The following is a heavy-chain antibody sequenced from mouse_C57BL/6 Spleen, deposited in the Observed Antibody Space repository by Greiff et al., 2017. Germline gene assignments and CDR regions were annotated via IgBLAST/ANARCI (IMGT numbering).Heavy chain of an antibody. CDR2: ISGGGGNT. V-gene: IGHV5-9*01. CDR3: ARRYEYDVEFGG. CDR1: GFTFSSYT. J-gene: IGHJ2*01. D-gene: IGHD2-4*01. Sequence: EVHLVKSGGGLVKPGGSLKLSCAASGFTFSSYTMSWVRQTPEKRLEWVATISGGGGNTYYPDSVKGRFTISRDNATNTLYLQMSSLRSEVSAWYYCARRYEYDVEFGGWGKGITLTVSS.